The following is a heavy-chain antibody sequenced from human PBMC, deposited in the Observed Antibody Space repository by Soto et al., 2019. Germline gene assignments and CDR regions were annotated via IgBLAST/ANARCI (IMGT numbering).Heavy chain of an antibody. J-gene: IGHJ5*02. CDR2: FHPEEGET. Sequence: ASVNFSCKASGYTFTSYYLHWVRQAPGKGPEWMGGFHPEEGETFYAQKFQGRVTMTEDTSTDTAYMELSSLRSDDAAVYYCATLDYYDRSGYYRAWGQGTLVTVSS. CDR1: GYTFTSYY. CDR3: ATLDYYDRSGYYRA. D-gene: IGHD3-22*01. V-gene: IGHV1-24*01.